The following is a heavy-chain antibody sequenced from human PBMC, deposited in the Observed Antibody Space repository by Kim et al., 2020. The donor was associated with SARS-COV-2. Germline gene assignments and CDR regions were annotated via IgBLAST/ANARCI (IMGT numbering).Heavy chain of an antibody. CDR2: VYHTANT. CDR3: AATGVGAVGWFDP. CDR1: GGAIRSYY. V-gene: IGHV4-59*01. Sequence: SETLSLTCSVSGGAIRSYYWTWIRQPPGKRLEWIGYVYHTANTNYNPSFRGRVTISLDTSKRQFSLTLASVTAADTAVYYCAATGVGAVGWFDPWGQGTLVRLSA. D-gene: IGHD1-26*01. J-gene: IGHJ5*02.